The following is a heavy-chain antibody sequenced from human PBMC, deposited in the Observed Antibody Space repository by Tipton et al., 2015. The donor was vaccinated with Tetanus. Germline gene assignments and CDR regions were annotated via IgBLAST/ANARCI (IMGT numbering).Heavy chain of an antibody. CDR3: ARDGGYYYGDYASFDY. CDR1: GFTVSSNY. D-gene: IGHD4-17*01. J-gene: IGHJ4*02. CDR2: IYSGGST. Sequence: SLRLSCAASGFTVSSNYMSWVRQAPGKGLEWVSVIYSGGSTYYADSVKGRFTISRDNSKNTLYLQMNSLRAEDTAVYYCARDGGYYYGDYASFDYWGQGTLVTVSS. V-gene: IGHV3-53*01.